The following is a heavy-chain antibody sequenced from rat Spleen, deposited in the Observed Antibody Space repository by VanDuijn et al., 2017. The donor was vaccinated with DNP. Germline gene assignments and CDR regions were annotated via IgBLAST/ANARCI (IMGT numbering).Heavy chain of an antibody. V-gene: IGHV5-22*01. CDR2: ISYDGGST. D-gene: IGHD1-7*01. CDR1: GFTFSDYY. J-gene: IGHJ2*01. CDR3: ARRGVTYGYYFDY. Sequence: EVQLVESGGGLVQPGRSLKLSCAASGFTFSDYYMAWVRQAPTKGLEWVAYISYDGGSTYYGDSVKGRFTISRDNAKSTLYLQMNSLRSEDMATYYCARRGVTYGYYFDYWGQGVMVTVSS.